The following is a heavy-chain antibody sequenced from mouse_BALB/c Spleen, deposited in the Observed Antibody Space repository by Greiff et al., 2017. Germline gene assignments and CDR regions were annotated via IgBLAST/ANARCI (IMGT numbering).Heavy chain of an antibody. J-gene: IGHJ3*01. CDR2: IYPGDGDT. D-gene: IGHD2-1*01. V-gene: IGHV1-82*01. CDR1: GYAFSSSW. CDR3: ARWGYGNWFAY. Sequence: QVQLQQSGPELVKPGASVKISCKASGYAFSSSWMNWVKQRPGQGLEWIGRIYPGDGDTNYNGKFKGKATLTADKSSSTAYMQLSSLTSVDSAVYFCARWGYGNWFAYWGQGTLVTVSA.